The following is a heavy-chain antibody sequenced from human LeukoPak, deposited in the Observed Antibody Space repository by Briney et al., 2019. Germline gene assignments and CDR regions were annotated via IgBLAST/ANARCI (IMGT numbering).Heavy chain of an antibody. CDR1: GYSISSGYY. CDR3: ARRAGNRFPPHYYDRSGYPYYFDY. CDR2: IYHSGST. D-gene: IGHD3-22*01. V-gene: IGHV4-38-2*02. Sequence: PSETLSLTCTVSGYSISSGYYWGWIRQPPGKGLEWIGSIYHSGSTYYNPSLKSRVTISVDTSKNQFSLKLSSVTAADTAVYYCARRAGNRFPPHYYDRSGYPYYFDYWGQGTLVTVSS. J-gene: IGHJ4*02.